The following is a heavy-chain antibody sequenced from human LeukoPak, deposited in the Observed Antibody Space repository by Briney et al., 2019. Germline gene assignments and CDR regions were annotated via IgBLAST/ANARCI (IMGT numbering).Heavy chain of an antibody. CDR1: GGSISSSSYY. D-gene: IGHD2-15*01. J-gene: IGHJ5*02. V-gene: IGHV4-39*07. CDR3: ARDAHCTGVSCYSPYNWFDP. CDR2: IYFSGTT. Sequence: SETLSLTCTVSGGSISSSSYYWGWIRQPPGKGLEWIGSIYFSGTTYYDPSLQSRVTISVDTAKNQFSLKVTSVTAADTAAYYCARDAHCTGVSCYSPYNWFDPWGQGTLVTVSS.